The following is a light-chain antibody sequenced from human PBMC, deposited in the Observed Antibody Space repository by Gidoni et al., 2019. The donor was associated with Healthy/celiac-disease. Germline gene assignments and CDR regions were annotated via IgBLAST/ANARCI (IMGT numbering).Light chain of an antibody. V-gene: IGKV1-39*01. Sequence: DIQMTQSPSSLSASVGDRVTITCRASQSISSYLNWYQQKPGKAPKLLIYAASSLQSGVPSRFSGSGSGTDFTLTISSLQPEDFATYYCQQSYSTCTFSPGTKVDI. CDR3: QQSYSTCT. J-gene: IGKJ3*01. CDR1: QSISSY. CDR2: AAS.